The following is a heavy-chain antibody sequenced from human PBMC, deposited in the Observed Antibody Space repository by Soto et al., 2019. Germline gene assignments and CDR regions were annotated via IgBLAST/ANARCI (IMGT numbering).Heavy chain of an antibody. J-gene: IGHJ5*02. CDR2: INHSGST. CDR1: GGSFSGYY. V-gene: IGHV4-34*01. D-gene: IGHD2-2*01. CDR3: ARGMDCTSTNCHAARAATFDP. Sequence: SETLSLTCAVYGGSFSGYYWSWIRQPPGKGLEWIGEINHSGSTNCNPSLKSRVTISVETSKKQFSLKLSSVTAADTAVYYCARGMDCTSTNCHAARAATFDPWGQGTLVTVSS.